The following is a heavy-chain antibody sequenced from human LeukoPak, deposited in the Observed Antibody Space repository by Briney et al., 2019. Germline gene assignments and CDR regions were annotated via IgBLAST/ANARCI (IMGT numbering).Heavy chain of an antibody. CDR3: ARDTQWLGWGYFDY. CDR1: GFTFRSYA. V-gene: IGHV3-30-3*01. CDR2: ISYDGSNK. D-gene: IGHD6-19*01. J-gene: IGHJ4*02. Sequence: LPGGSLRLSCAASGFTFRSYAMHWVRQAPGKGLEWVAFISYDGSNKDYADSVKGRFIISRDDSKNTLYLQMNSLRAEDTAVYYCARDTQWLGWGYFDYWGQGALVTVSS.